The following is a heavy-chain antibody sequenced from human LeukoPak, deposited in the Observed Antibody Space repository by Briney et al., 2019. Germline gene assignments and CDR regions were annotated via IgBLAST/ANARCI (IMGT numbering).Heavy chain of an antibody. CDR3: ARAVRYGSGSYLGGLRGYYFDY. J-gene: IGHJ4*02. CDR2: ISSSGSTI. V-gene: IGHV3-48*04. CDR1: GFAFSTYW. D-gene: IGHD3-10*01. Sequence: GGSLRLSCAASGFAFSTYWMTWVRQAPGKGLEWVSYISSSGSTIYYADSVKGRFAISRDNAKNSLYLQMNSLRAEDTAVYYCARAVRYGSGSYLGGLRGYYFDYWGQGTLVTVSS.